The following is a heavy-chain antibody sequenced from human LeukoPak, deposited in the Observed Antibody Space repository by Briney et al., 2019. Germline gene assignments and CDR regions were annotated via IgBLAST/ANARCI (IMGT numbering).Heavy chain of an antibody. J-gene: IGHJ4*02. CDR2: ISYDGSNK. CDR3: ARDYSAVYLFDY. CDR1: GFIFSSYG. Sequence: GGSLRLSCAASGFIFSSYGMHWVRQAPGKGLEWVAVISYDGSNKYYADSVKGRFTISRDNSKNTLYLQMNSLRAEDTAVYYCARDYSAVYLFDYWGQGTLVTVSS. D-gene: IGHD1-26*01. V-gene: IGHV3-30*19.